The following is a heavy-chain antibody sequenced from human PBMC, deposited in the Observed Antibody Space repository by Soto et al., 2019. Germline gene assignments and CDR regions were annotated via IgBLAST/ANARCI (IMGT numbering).Heavy chain of an antibody. CDR1: GFTFSSYG. CDR2: ISYDGSNK. J-gene: IGHJ4*02. CDR3: AKDHGYCSSTSCYGLDY. D-gene: IGHD2-2*03. Sequence: GSLRLSCAASGFTFSSYGMHWVRQAPGKGLEWVAVISYDGSNKYYADSVKGRFTISRDNSKNTLYLQMNSLRAEDTAVYYCAKDHGYCSSTSCYGLDYWGQGTLVTVSS. V-gene: IGHV3-30*18.